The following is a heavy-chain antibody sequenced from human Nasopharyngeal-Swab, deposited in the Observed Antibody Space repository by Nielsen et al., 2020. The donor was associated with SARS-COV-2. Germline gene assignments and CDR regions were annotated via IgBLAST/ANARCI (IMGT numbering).Heavy chain of an antibody. V-gene: IGHV3-73*01. Sequence: GGSLRLSCAASGFTLSDSAIHWVRQASGKGLEWVGHIRSKGNTYATAYAASVKGRFIIFRDDPTNTAYLQMNSLKTEDTAVYYCTRCGGGCYSGRDYWGQGTLVTVSS. CDR1: GFTLSDSA. CDR3: TRCGGGCYSGRDY. D-gene: IGHD2-15*01. J-gene: IGHJ4*02. CDR2: IRSKGNTYAT.